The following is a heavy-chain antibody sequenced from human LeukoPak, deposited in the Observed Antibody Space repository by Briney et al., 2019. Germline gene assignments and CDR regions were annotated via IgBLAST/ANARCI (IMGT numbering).Heavy chain of an antibody. V-gene: IGHV1-46*01. CDR3: ARDEIGLAAAGD. CDR1: GYTFTSYY. J-gene: IGHJ4*02. Sequence: GASVKVSCKASGYTFTSYYMHRVRQAPGQGLEWMGIINPSGGSTSYAQKFQGRVTMTRDTSTSTVYMELSSLRSEDTAVYYCARDEIGLAAAGDWGQGTLVTVSS. CDR2: INPSGGST. D-gene: IGHD6-13*01.